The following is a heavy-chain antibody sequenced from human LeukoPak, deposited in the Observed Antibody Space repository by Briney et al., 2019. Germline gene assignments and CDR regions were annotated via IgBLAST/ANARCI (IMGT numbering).Heavy chain of an antibody. CDR3: ARARFGELLGRSDP. J-gene: IGHJ5*02. V-gene: IGHV4-34*01. D-gene: IGHD3-10*01. CDR2: INHSGST. CDR1: GGSFSGYY. Sequence: PSETLSLTCAVYGGSFSGYYWSWIRQPPGKGLEWIGEINHSGSTNYNPSLKSRVTISVDTSKNQFSLKLSSVTAADTAVYCCARARFGELLGRSDPWGQGTLVTVSS.